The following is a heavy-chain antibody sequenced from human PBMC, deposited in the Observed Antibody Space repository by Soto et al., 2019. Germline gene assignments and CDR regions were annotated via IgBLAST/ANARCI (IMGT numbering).Heavy chain of an antibody. Sequence: GGSLRLSCAASGFPFVNAWMSWVRQAPGKGLEWVAVIWYDGSNKYYADYVKGRFTISRDNSKNMLYLQMNSLRAEDTAVYYCARDYDSSGYPRYYFDYWGQGT. D-gene: IGHD3-22*01. CDR3: ARDYDSSGYPRYYFDY. J-gene: IGHJ4*02. V-gene: IGHV3-33*08. CDR1: GFPFVNAW. CDR2: IWYDGSNK.